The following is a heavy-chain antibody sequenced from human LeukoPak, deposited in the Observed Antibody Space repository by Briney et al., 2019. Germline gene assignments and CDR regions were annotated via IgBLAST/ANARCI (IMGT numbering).Heavy chain of an antibody. V-gene: IGHV4-30-2*01. CDR2: INHSGST. J-gene: IGHJ2*01. D-gene: IGHD3-10*01. CDR3: ARASRITMVRGVSRGYWYFYL. CDR1: GGSISSGGYS. Sequence: SQTLSLTCAVSGGSISSGGYSWSWIRPPPGKGLEWIGYINHSGSTYYSTSLKSRVTISLDTSKNQFSLKLSSVTPADTAVYYCARASRITMVRGVSRGYWYFYLWGRGPLVTVSS.